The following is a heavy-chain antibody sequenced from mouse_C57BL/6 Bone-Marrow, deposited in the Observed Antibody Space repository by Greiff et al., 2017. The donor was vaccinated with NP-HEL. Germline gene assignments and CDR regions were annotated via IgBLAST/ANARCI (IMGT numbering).Heavy chain of an antibody. J-gene: IGHJ2*01. CDR3: ARGYSWNYFDY. Sequence: QVQLKQPGAELVMPGASVKLSCKASGYTFTSYWMHWVKQRPGQGLEWIGEIDPSDSYTNYNQKFKGKSTLTVDKSSSTAYMQLSSLTSEDSAVYYCARGYSWNYFDYWGQGTTLTVSS. CDR2: IDPSDSYT. CDR1: GYTFTSYW. V-gene: IGHV1-69*01. D-gene: IGHD1-1*01.